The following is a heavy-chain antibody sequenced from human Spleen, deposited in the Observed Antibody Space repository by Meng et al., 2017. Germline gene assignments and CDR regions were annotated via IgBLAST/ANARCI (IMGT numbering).Heavy chain of an antibody. Sequence: QVQLVQSGAEVKKPGSSVKVACKTSGSSFSTYTFSWVRQAPGQGLEWMGGLIPVLDKAKSAPRFQDRVTFTADETTSTAYMELSSLPFEDTAVYFCARGRGNQPLFDFWGQGTLVTVSS. D-gene: IGHD2/OR15-2a*01. V-gene: IGHV1-69*10. J-gene: IGHJ4*02. CDR2: LIPVLDKA. CDR3: ARGRGNQPLFDF. CDR1: GSSFSTYT.